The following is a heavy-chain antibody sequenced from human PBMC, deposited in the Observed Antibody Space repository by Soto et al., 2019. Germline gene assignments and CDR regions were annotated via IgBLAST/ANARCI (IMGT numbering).Heavy chain of an antibody. CDR3: ARVGAGAAAGTRYYYGMDV. CDR2: IYYSGYT. J-gene: IGHJ6*02. Sequence: SETLSLTCTVSGGSISSDDYYWSWIRQPPGKGLEWIGYIYYSGYTFDNPSLTSRVTLSVDTSKNQFSLKLTSVTAADTAVYYCARVGAGAAAGTRYYYGMDVWGQGTTVTVSS. D-gene: IGHD6-13*01. CDR1: GGSISSDDYY. V-gene: IGHV4-30-4*01.